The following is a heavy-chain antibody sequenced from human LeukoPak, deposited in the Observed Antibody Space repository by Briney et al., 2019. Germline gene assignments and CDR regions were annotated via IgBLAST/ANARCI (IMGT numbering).Heavy chain of an antibody. V-gene: IGHV3-48*01. Sequence: GGSLRLSCAASGITFNTYNFNWVRQAPGKGLEWVSYISSSSGTISYADSVKGRFTISRDNAKTSLYLQMDSLRAEDTAVYYCAGTNYHWYMDVWGKGTTVTVSS. J-gene: IGHJ6*03. CDR2: ISSSSGTI. CDR3: AGTNYHWYMDV. CDR1: GITFNTYN.